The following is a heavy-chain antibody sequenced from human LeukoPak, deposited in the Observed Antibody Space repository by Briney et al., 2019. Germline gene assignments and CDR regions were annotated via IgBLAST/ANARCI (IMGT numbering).Heavy chain of an antibody. J-gene: IGHJ4*02. CDR3: AKDRGIRGENHFDY. D-gene: IGHD3-10*01. V-gene: IGHV3-30*02. Sequence: GGSLRLSCAASGFTFSSYAMGWVRQAPGKGLEWVAVIWYDGSNKYYADSVKGRFTISRDNSKNTLYLQMNSLRAEDTAVYYCAKDRGIRGENHFDYWGQGTLVTVSS. CDR1: GFTFSSYA. CDR2: IWYDGSNK.